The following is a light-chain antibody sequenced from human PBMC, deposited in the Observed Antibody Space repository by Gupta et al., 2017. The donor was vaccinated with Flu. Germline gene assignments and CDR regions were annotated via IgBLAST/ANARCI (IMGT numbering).Light chain of an antibody. J-gene: IGLJ1*01. Sequence: QSALTQPPSASGSPGQSVAISCTGTSRDIGGNNDVSWYQQHPGKAPKLMIYEVNQRPSGVPDRFSGSKSGNTASLTVSGLQAEDEADYYCCSYGINDVFGSGTKVTVL. V-gene: IGLV2-8*01. CDR2: EVN. CDR1: SRDIGGNND. CDR3: CSYGINDV.